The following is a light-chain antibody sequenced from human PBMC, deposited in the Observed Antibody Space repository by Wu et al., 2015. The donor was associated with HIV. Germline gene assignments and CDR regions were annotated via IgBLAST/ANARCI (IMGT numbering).Light chain of an antibody. V-gene: IGKV3D-20*02. Sequence: EIVLTQSPGTLSLSPGERATLSCRASQSVSSSYLAWYQQKPGQPPRLLIYGASTRATGIPARFSGSGSVTDFTLTISSLEPEDFALYYCQQHNKWPLTFGQGTRLEIK. CDR3: QQHNKWPLT. J-gene: IGKJ5*01. CDR2: GAS. CDR1: QSVSSSY.